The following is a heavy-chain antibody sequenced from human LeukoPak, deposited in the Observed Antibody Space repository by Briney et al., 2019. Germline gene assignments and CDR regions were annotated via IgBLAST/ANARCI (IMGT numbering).Heavy chain of an antibody. CDR2: IWYDGSNK. Sequence: GGSLRLSCAASGFTFSSYGMHWVRQAPGKGLEWVAVIWYDGSNKYYADSVKGRFTISRDNSKNTLYLQMNSLRAEDTAVYCCARGVDEYGMDVWGQGTTVTVSS. CDR3: ARGVDEYGMDV. D-gene: IGHD5-12*01. CDR1: GFTFSSYG. J-gene: IGHJ6*02. V-gene: IGHV3-33*01.